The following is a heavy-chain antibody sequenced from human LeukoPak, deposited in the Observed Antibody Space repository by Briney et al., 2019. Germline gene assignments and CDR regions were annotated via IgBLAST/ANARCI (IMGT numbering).Heavy chain of an antibody. Sequence: SETLSLTCTVSGGSIRSNYWSWIRQSAGKGLEWIGRIYSSGNTNYNPSFESRVTMSVDTSKNQLSLKLKSVTAADTAVYYCARTLDKDSSSAPYYYYMDVWGKGTTVTVSS. V-gene: IGHV4-4*07. D-gene: IGHD6-13*01. CDR1: GGSIRSNY. J-gene: IGHJ6*03. CDR2: IYSSGNT. CDR3: ARTLDKDSSSAPYYYYMDV.